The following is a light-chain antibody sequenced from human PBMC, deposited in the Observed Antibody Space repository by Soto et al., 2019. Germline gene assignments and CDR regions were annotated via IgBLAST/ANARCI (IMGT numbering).Light chain of an antibody. Sequence: EIVLMQSPGTLPLSPGERATLSCRASQSVTSSYLAWYQQKPGQAPRLLIDGASRRATGIPDRFSGSGSGTDFTLTISRLEPEDFAVYYCQRYGSSPPLTFGGGTKVEIK. V-gene: IGKV3-20*01. J-gene: IGKJ4*01. CDR1: QSVTSSY. CDR2: GAS. CDR3: QRYGSSPPLT.